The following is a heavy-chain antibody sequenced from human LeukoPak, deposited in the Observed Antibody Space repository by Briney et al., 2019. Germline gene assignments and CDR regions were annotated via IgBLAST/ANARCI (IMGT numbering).Heavy chain of an antibody. CDR1: GFAFSRYG. J-gene: IGHJ4*02. CDR2: ISGSGGNT. D-gene: IGHD3-16*01. V-gene: IGHV3-23*01. Sequence: GGSLRLSCAASGFAFSRYGIVWVRQAPGRGLEWVSGISGSGGNTYYGDSVKGRFTISRDNPKNTVYLQMNSLRAEDTAVYYCAKAQGELDYRGQGTLATVSS. CDR3: AKAQGELDY.